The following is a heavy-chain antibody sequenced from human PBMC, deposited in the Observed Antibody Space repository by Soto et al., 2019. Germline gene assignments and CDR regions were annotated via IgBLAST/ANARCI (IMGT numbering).Heavy chain of an antibody. CDR1: GYTFSNYG. V-gene: IGHV1-18*01. J-gene: IGHJ4*02. CDR3: ASDSPPGDY. CDR2: ISAYNGNT. Sequence: QVQLVQSGAEVKKHGASVKVSCKASGYTFSNYGISWVRKAPGQGLEWMGWISAYNGNTKYAQKHEGRVTMTTDTSTSTAYMELRSLRSDDTAVYYCASDSPPGDYWGQGTLVTVAS.